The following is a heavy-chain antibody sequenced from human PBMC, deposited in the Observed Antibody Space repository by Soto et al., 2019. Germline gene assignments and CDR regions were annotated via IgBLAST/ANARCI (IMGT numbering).Heavy chain of an antibody. CDR3: ARDREPSVYHGMAV. CDR1: GFAFSDFH. V-gene: IGHV3-11*01. CDR2: ISGGGTTV. J-gene: IGHJ6*02. Sequence: GGSLRLSCAASGFAFSDFHMSWTRQAPGKGLEWISYISGGGTTVYYADSVKGRFTISRDNAKNLLYLQMDSLTSEDTAIYYCARDREPSVYHGMAVWGQGTTVTVS.